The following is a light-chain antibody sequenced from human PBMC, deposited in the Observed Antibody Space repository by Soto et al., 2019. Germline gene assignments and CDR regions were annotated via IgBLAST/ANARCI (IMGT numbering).Light chain of an antibody. CDR1: QSISSSH. V-gene: IGKV3-20*01. CDR2: GAS. J-gene: IGKJ1*01. CDR3: QQYGTSPRT. Sequence: EIVLTQSPGTLSLSQGERATLSCRASQSISSSHLAWYQQKPGQAPRLLIYGASNRATGIPDRFSRSGSGTDFTLTISRLEPEDFAVYYCQQYGTSPRTFGQGTKVDIK.